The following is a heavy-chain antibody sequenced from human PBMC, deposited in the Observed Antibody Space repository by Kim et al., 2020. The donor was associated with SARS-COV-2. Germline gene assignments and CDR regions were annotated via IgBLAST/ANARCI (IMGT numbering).Heavy chain of an antibody. CDR3: ARNRYDPDEYYYYGMDV. CDR1: GGSISSYY. Sequence: SETLSLTCTVSGGSISSYYWSWIRQPPGKGLEWIGYIYYSGSTNYNPSLKSRVTISVDTSKNQFSLKLSSVTAANTAVDYCARNRYDPDEYYYYGMDVWGQGTTVTVSS. D-gene: IGHD3-22*01. V-gene: IGHV4-59*12. CDR2: IYYSGST. J-gene: IGHJ6*02.